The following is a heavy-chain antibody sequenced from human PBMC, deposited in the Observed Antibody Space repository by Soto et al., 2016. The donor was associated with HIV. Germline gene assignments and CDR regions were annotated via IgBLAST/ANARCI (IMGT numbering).Heavy chain of an antibody. CDR1: GFQFDEYG. D-gene: IGHD4-17*01. Sequence: EVQLVESGGGVVRPGGSLRLSCAASGFQFDEYGMSWVRQAPGKGLEFVSSISWNDGTTSYADSVKGRFTVSRDNSKNTLFLQMNRLRAEDTAVYHCARGWRAFGDSVEANAFDIWGQGQWSPSLQ. V-gene: IGHV3-20*01. CDR2: ISWNDGTT. J-gene: IGHJ3*02. CDR3: ARGWRAFGDSVEANAFDI.